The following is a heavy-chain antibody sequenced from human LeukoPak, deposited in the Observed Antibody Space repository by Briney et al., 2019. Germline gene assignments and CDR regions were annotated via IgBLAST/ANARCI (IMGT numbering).Heavy chain of an antibody. CDR1: GYTFTSYY. CDR2: INPSGGST. J-gene: IGHJ4*02. D-gene: IGHD6-19*01. Sequence: ASVKVSCKASGYTFTSYYMHWVRQAPGQGLEWMGIINPSGGSTNYAQKLQGRVTMTTDTSTSTAYMELRSLRSDDTAVYYCARREQWLAKNDYWGQGTLVTVSS. CDR3: ARREQWLAKNDY. V-gene: IGHV1-46*01.